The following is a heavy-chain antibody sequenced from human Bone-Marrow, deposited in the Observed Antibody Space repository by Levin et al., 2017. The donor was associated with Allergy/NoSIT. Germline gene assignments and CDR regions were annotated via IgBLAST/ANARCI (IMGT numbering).Heavy chain of an antibody. D-gene: IGHD3-22*01. J-gene: IGHJ4*02. Sequence: ASVKVSCAASGFTFSSYWMSWVRQAPGKGLEWVANIKQDGSEKYYVDSVKGRFTISRDNAKNSLYLQMNSLRAEDTAVYYCARLSDSSGYSPGPIDYWGQGTLVTVSS. CDR1: GFTFSSYW. CDR2: IKQDGSEK. CDR3: ARLSDSSGYSPGPIDY. V-gene: IGHV3-7*01.